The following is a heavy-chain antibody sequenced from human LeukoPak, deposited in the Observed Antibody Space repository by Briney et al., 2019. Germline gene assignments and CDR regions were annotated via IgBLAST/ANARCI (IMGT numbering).Heavy chain of an antibody. CDR3: ATETNGRHYDY. CDR1: GLTFSTSG. J-gene: IGHJ4*02. CDR2: IGPTGSDR. Sequence: GGSLRLSCTASGLTFSTSGFNWVRQAPGKGLEWVASIGPTGSDRYHADSIKGRFTISRDNATNFLYLQMNSLRAEDTAVYYCATETNGRHYDYWGQGTLLTVSS. V-gene: IGHV3-21*06. D-gene: IGHD1-14*01.